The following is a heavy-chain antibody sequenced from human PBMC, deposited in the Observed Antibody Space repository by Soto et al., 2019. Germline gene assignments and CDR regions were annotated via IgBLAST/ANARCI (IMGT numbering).Heavy chain of an antibody. J-gene: IGHJ4*02. CDR3: ARDLRGGYYNL. Sequence: SETLSLTCTVSGGSISSSSYYWGWIRQPPGKGLEWIGSIYYSGSTYYNPSLKSRVTISVDTSKNQFSLKLSSVTAADTAVYYCARDLRGGYYNLWSQGTLVTVSS. CDR1: GGSISSSSYY. CDR2: IYYSGST. D-gene: IGHD3-10*01. V-gene: IGHV4-39*07.